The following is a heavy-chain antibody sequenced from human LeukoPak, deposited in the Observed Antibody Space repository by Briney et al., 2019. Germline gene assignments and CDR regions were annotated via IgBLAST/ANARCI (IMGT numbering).Heavy chain of an antibody. V-gene: IGHV4-59*08. D-gene: IGHD4-23*01. CDR3: ARHGRWVGPAGY. CDR1: GESLSGHY. CDR2: IYHSGST. J-gene: IGHJ4*02. Sequence: SETLSLTCAVYGESLSGHYWSWIRQPPGKGLEWIGYIYHSGSTNYNPSLKSRVTISVDTSKNQFSLKLSSVTAADTAVYYCARHGRWVGPAGYWGQGTLVTVSS.